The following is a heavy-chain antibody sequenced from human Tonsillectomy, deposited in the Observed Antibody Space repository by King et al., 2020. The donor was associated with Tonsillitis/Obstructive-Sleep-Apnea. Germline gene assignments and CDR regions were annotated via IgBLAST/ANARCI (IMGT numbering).Heavy chain of an antibody. CDR2: IYPGDSAT. CDR1: GYSFSSYW. V-gene: IGHV5-51*01. Sequence: QLVQSGAEVRKPGESLKISCKGSGYSFSSYWIGWVRQVPGKGLEWMGIIYPGDSATRYSPSFPGQVTMSADKSISTPYLQWSSLKASATAKYYCARKGFKDSIGSFDSWGQGTMVTVSS. J-gene: IGHJ3*02. CDR3: ARKGFKDSIGSFDS. D-gene: IGHD2-15*01.